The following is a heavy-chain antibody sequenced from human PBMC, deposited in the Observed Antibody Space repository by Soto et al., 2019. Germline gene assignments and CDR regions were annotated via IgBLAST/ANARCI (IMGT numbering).Heavy chain of an antibody. CDR2: IYVTGAV. J-gene: IGHJ5*02. CDR3: ARLRIATNNYKWFDP. CDR1: GAALIIGNYY. D-gene: IGHD2-21*01. Sequence: PSATLSLTCIGSGAALIIGNYYLSWIRRVPGEGPEWIGHIYVTGAVDYNPSLRDRITISQDTSERQFSLNLRLVTAADTAVYYCARLRIATNNYKWFDPWGQGNLVTVSS. V-gene: IGHV4-31*03.